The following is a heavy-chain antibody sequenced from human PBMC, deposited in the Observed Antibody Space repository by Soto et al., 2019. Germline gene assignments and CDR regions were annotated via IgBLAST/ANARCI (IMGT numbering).Heavy chain of an antibody. J-gene: IGHJ6*02. CDR3: ARGRGGCSSTSCYAGGYYYYYGMDV. D-gene: IGHD2-2*01. CDR1: GGSFSGYY. Sequence: LSLTCAVYGGSFSGYYWSWIRQPPGKGLEWIGEINHSGSTNYNPSLKSRVTISVDTSKNQFSLKLSSVTAADTAVYYCARGRGGCSSTSCYAGGYYYYYGMDVWGQGTTVTVSS. V-gene: IGHV4-34*01. CDR2: INHSGST.